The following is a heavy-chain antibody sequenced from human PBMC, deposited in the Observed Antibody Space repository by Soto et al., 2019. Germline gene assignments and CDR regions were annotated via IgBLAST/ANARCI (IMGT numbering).Heavy chain of an antibody. J-gene: IGHJ4*02. V-gene: IGHV3-30*18. CDR1: GFTFSSYG. CDR2: ISYDGSNK. D-gene: IGHD1-1*01. Sequence: QVQLVESGGGVVQPGRSLRLSCAASGFTFSSYGMHWVRQAPGKGLEWAAVISYDGSNKYYADSVKGRFTISRDNSKNTLYLQMNSLRAEDTAVYYCAKGPRYAAFDYWGQGTLVTVSS. CDR3: AKGPRYAAFDY.